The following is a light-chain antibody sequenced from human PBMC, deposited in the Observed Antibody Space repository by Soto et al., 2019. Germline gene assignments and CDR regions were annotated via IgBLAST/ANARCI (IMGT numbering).Light chain of an antibody. Sequence: EIVLTQSPGTLSLSPGERATLSCRASQSVSNNYLAWYQQKPGQAPRLLIYGASNRATGIPDRFSGSGSGTDFTLTISRLEPEDFAVYYCQQYDSSGTVGQGTKVDIK. J-gene: IGKJ1*01. V-gene: IGKV3-20*01. CDR1: QSVSNNY. CDR2: GAS. CDR3: QQYDSSGT.